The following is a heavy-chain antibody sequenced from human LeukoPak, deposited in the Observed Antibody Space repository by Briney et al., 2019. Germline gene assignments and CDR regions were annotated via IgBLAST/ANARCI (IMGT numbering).Heavy chain of an antibody. CDR2: INHSGST. CDR3: ARVSPTYCGGDCYYSYYFDY. CDR1: GGSFSGYY. J-gene: IGHJ4*02. V-gene: IGHV4-34*01. D-gene: IGHD2-21*02. Sequence: SETLSLTCAVYGGSFSGYYWSWIRQPPGKGLEWIGEINHSGSTNYNPSLKSRVTISVDRSKNQFSLKLSSVTAADTAVYYCARVSPTYCGGDCYYSYYFDYWGQGTLVTVSS.